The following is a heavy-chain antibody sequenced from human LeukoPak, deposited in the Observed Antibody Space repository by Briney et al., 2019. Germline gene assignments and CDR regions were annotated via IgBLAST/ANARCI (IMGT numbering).Heavy chain of an antibody. CDR1: GFTFSSCA. CDR3: ASPAAAGPGGDY. V-gene: IGHV3-21*04. J-gene: IGHJ4*02. D-gene: IGHD6-13*01. CDR2: ISSSGSTI. Sequence: PGGALRLSCAASGFTFSSCAMSWVRQAPGKGLEWVSAISSSGSTIYYADSVKGRFTISRDNAKNSLYLQMNSLRAEDTAVYYCASPAAAGPGGDYWGQGTLVTVSS.